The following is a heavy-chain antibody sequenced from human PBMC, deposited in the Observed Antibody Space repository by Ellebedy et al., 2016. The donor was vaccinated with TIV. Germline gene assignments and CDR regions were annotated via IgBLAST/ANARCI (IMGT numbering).Heavy chain of an antibody. CDR3: VRGWYSSGHCDVFAM. D-gene: IGHD6-19*01. J-gene: IGHJ3*02. CDR1: GFTFSDSV. Sequence: GGSLRLXXVGFGFTFSDSVMHWVRQDPGKGLDWVAGISVDGRAVHYPDSVKGRLTISRDNAQNTVYLQMNSLRLEDTAVYYCVRGWYSSGHCDVFAMWGQGTIVTVSS. V-gene: IGHV3-30*03. CDR2: ISVDGRAV.